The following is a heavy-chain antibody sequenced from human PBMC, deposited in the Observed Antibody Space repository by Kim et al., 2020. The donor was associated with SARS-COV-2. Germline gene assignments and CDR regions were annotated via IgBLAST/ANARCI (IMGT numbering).Heavy chain of an antibody. V-gene: IGHV1-2*05. J-gene: IGHJ6*02. CDR2: INPNSGGT. CDR3: ARAGSNYGYGSGYYYYYGMDV. Sequence: ASVKVSCKASGYTFTGYYMHWVRQAPGQGLEWMGRINPNSGGTNYAQKFQGRVTMTRDKSISTAYMELSRLRSDDTVVYYCARAGSNYGYGSGYYYYYGMDVWGQGTTVTVSS. CDR1: GYTFTGYY. D-gene: IGHD3-10*01.